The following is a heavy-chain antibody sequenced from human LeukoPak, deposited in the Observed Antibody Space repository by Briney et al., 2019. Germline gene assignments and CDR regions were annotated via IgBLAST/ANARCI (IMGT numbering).Heavy chain of an antibody. J-gene: IGHJ4*02. V-gene: IGHV4-59*01. Sequence: SETLSLTCTVSGGSISSYYWSWIRQPPGKGLEWIGYIHYSGSTNYNPSLKSRATISIDTSKNQFSLKLSSVTAANTAVYYCARSYGSGSYFENWGQGTLVTVSS. CDR2: IHYSGST. CDR1: GGSISSYY. CDR3: ARSYGSGSYFEN. D-gene: IGHD3-10*01.